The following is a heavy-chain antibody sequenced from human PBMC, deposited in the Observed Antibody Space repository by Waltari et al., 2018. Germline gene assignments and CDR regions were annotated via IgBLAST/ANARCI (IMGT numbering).Heavy chain of an antibody. Sequence: EVQLVESGGGLVQPGGSLRLSCAASGFTFSSSALSWVRQAPGKGLEGVSAISGSGGSTYYADSVKGRFTISRDNSKNTLYLQMNSLRAEDTAVYYCARKGSYYDRGAFDIWGQGTMVTVSS. D-gene: IGHD3-10*01. CDR1: GFTFSSSA. CDR2: ISGSGGST. J-gene: IGHJ3*02. V-gene: IGHV3-23*04. CDR3: ARKGSYYDRGAFDI.